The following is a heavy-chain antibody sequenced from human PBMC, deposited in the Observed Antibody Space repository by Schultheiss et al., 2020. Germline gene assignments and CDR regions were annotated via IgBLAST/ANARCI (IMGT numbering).Heavy chain of an antibody. V-gene: IGHV1-8*01. J-gene: IGHJ4*02. CDR2: MNPNSGNT. Sequence: ASVKVSCKASGYTFTSYDINWVRQATGQGLEWMGWMNPNSGNTGYAQKFQGRVTMTRDTSISTAYMELSRLSSDDTAVYYCASQRGSLAPLDYWGQGTLVTVAS. CDR1: GYTFTSYD. CDR3: ASQRGSLAPLDY.